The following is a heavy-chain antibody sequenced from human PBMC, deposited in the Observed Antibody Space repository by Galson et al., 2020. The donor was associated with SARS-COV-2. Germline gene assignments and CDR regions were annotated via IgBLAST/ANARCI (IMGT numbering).Heavy chain of an antibody. CDR1: GGSFSGYY. Sequence: SETLSLTCAVYGGSFSGYYWSWIRQPPGKGLEWIGEINHSGSTNYNPSLKSRVTISVDTSKNQFSLKLSSVTAADTAVYYCARGPRVLPWGTFDYWGQGTLVTVSS. J-gene: IGHJ4*02. CDR2: INHSGST. V-gene: IGHV4-34*01. CDR3: ARGPRVLPWGTFDY. D-gene: IGHD3-16*01.